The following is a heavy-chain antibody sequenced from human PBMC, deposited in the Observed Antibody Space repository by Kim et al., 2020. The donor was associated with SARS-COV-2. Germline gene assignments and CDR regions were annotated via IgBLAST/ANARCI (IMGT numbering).Heavy chain of an antibody. D-gene: IGHD5-18*01. CDR3: ARDFDGYSYGYSPY. CDR1: GFTFSSYW. J-gene: IGHJ4*02. Sequence: GGSLRLSCAASGFTFSSYWMSWVRQAPGKGLEWVANIKQDGSEKYYVDSVKGRFTISRDNAKNSLYLQMNSLRAEDTAVYYCARDFDGYSYGYSPYWGQGTLVTVSS. V-gene: IGHV3-7*01. CDR2: IKQDGSEK.